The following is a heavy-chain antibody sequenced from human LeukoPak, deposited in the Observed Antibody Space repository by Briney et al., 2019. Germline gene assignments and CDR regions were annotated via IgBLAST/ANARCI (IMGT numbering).Heavy chain of an antibody. CDR2: IRTKAYDETT. CDR3: TRVPILTGYVNYFDP. D-gene: IGHD3-9*01. CDR1: GFTFGDYG. V-gene: IGHV3-49*04. Sequence: SLRLSCTASGFTFGDYGMSWVRQAPGKGLEWIGFIRTKAYDETTEHAASVKGRFTFSRDDSKSIAYLEMNSLKTEDTAVYYCTRVPILTGYVNYFDPWGQGTLVTVSS. J-gene: IGHJ5*02.